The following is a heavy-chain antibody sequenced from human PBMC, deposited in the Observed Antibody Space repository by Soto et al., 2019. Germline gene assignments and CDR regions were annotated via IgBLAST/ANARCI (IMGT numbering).Heavy chain of an antibody. CDR3: ARAGYGPGWHFDY. V-gene: IGHV1-3*01. J-gene: IGHJ4*02. CDR2: IDAGNGNT. D-gene: IGHD5-18*01. Sequence: GASVKVSCKATGYTFNTYAIHWVRQAPGQRLECMGWIDAGNGNTEYSQKFQGRVSLTRDTYATTAYMELSSLRSEDTAVYYCARAGYGPGWHFDYWGQGTLVTVSS. CDR1: GYTFNTYA.